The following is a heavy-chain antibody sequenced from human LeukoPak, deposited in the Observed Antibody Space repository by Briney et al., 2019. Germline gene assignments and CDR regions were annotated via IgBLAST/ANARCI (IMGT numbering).Heavy chain of an antibody. CDR1: GGSISSGSYY. V-gene: IGHV4-61*02. D-gene: IGHD3-16*01. CDR2: IYTSGST. Sequence: SQTLSLTWTVSGGSISSGSYYWRWIRQPAGKGLEWIGRIYTSGSTNYNPSLKSRVTISVDTSKNQFSLKLSSVTAADTAVYYCARSLDTFDDYWGQGTLVTVSS. CDR3: ARSLDTFDDY. J-gene: IGHJ4*02.